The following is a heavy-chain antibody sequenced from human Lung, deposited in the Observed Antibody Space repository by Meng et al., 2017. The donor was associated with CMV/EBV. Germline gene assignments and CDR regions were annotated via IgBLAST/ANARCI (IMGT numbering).Heavy chain of an antibody. J-gene: IGHJ4*02. V-gene: IGHV4-30-4*08. D-gene: IGHD5-18*01. Sequence: QEQAPGSVTPSQTLSLTCTVSGGSISSGDYYWSWIRQPPGKGLEWIGYIYYSGSTYYNPSLKSRVTISVDTSKNQFSLKLSSVTAADTAVYYCARALDTAMVTFDYWGQGTLVTVSS. CDR1: GGSISSGDYY. CDR3: ARALDTAMVTFDY. CDR2: IYYSGST.